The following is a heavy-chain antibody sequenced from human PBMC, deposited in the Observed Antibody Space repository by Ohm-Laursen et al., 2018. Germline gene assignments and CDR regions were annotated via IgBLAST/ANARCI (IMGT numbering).Heavy chain of an antibody. D-gene: IGHD6-13*01. Sequence: SLRLSCAAFGFTFNSYGMHWVRQTPGKGLEWVAVIWSDERNAYYADSVKGRFTISRDNSKNTLYLQMNSLRAEDTAVYYCSNFDYWGQGTLVTVSS. CDR3: SNFDY. V-gene: IGHV3-33*01. J-gene: IGHJ4*02. CDR1: GFTFNSYG. CDR2: IWSDERNA.